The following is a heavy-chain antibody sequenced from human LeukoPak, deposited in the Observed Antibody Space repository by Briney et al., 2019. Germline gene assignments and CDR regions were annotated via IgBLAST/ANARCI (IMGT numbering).Heavy chain of an antibody. CDR1: GFTFSSYA. CDR3: ARDGSGTTQGYFDY. V-gene: IGHV3-30-3*01. J-gene: IGHJ4*02. CDR2: ISYDGSNK. Sequence: GGSLRLSCAASGFTFSSYAMHWVRQAPGKGLEWVAVISYDGSNKYYADSVKGRFTISRDNSKNTLYLQMNSLRAEDTAVYYCARDGSGTTQGYFDYWGQGTLVTVSS. D-gene: IGHD1-26*01.